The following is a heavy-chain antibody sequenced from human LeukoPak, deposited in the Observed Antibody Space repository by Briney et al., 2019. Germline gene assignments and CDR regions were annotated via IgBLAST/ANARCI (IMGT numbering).Heavy chain of an antibody. CDR1: GFTFSSYG. J-gene: IGHJ4*02. CDR3: AKPDEWDSTYYFDY. CDR2: IRYDGSNK. Sequence: PGGSLRLSCAASGFTFSSYGMHWVRQAPGKGLEWVAFIRYDGSNKYYADSVKGRFTISRDNSKNTLYLQMNSLRAEDTAVYYCAKPDEWDSTYYFDYWGQGTLVTVSS. V-gene: IGHV3-30*02. D-gene: IGHD1-26*01.